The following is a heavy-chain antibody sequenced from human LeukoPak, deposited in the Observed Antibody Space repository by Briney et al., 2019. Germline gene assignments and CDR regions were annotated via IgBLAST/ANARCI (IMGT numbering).Heavy chain of an antibody. CDR3: ARVGDHFHWNLDL. V-gene: IGHV3-53*01. Sequence: GGSLRLSCAASGFSVSTKYMNWVRQAPGKGLEWVSIIYSGATTYYSDSVKGRFTISRDTSKNTVSLQMNSLRAEDTAVYFCARVGDHFHWNLDLWGRGTLVSVSS. CDR1: GFSVSTKY. J-gene: IGHJ2*01. CDR2: IYSGATT. D-gene: IGHD3-3*02.